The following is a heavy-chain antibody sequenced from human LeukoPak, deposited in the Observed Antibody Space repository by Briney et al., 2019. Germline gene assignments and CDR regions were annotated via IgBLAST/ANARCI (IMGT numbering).Heavy chain of an antibody. J-gene: IGHJ3*02. D-gene: IGHD6-13*01. CDR2: INAGNGNT. V-gene: IGHV1-3*01. Sequence: ASVKVSCKASGYTFTSYAMHWVRQAPGQRLEWMGWINAGNGNTKYSQKFRGRVTITRGTSASTAYMELSSLRSEDTAVYYCATLEGIAAAGPPWGIWGQGTMVTVSS. CDR1: GYTFTSYA. CDR3: ATLEGIAAAGPPWGI.